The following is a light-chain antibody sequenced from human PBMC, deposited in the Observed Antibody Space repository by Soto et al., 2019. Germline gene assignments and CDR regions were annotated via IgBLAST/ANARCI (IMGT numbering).Light chain of an antibody. Sequence: QSVLTQPASVSGSPGQSITISCTGTSGDVGAYIYVSWYQQHPGKAPKLIIYEVNKRPSGVSNRFSGSKSGNAASLTISGLQADAEADYYCSSYTSSTLYVFGTGTKLTVL. V-gene: IGLV2-14*01. CDR2: EVN. J-gene: IGLJ1*01. CDR3: SSYTSSTLYV. CDR1: SGDVGAYIY.